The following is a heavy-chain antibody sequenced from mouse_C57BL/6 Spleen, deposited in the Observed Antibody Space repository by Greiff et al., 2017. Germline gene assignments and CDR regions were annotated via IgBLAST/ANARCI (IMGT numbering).Heavy chain of an antibody. CDR1: GYTFTSFW. J-gene: IGHJ4*01. V-gene: IGHV1-69*01. D-gene: IGHD1-1*01. CDR3: AIYYGNRGAMDN. CDR2: IDPSDSYT. Sequence: QVQLQQPGAELVMPGASVKLSCKASGYTFTSFWMHWLKQRPGQGLEWIGEIDPSDSYTNYNQKFKGKSTLTVDKSSSTAYMQLSSLTSEDSAVYYCAIYYGNRGAMDNWGQGTSVTVSS.